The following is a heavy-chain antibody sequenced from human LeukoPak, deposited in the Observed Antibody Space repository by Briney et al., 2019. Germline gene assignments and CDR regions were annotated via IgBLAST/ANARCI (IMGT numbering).Heavy chain of an antibody. CDR2: INQDGSEK. J-gene: IGHJ4*02. V-gene: IGHV3-7*05. D-gene: IGHD3-16*01. CDR1: GFTFSSYW. CDR3: ARSRLNSDY. Sequence: GGSLRLSCAASGFTFSSYWMSGVRQAPGKGLEWVATINQDGSEKYYVDSVKGRLTISRDNAKSSLYLQMNSLRAEDTAMYYCARSRLNSDYWGQGTLVTVSS.